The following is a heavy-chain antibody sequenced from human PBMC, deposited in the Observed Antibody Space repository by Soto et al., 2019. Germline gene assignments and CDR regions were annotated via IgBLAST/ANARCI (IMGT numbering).Heavy chain of an antibody. Sequence: SLRLSCAASGFTFSSYAMSWVRQAPGKGLEWVSAISGSGGSTYYADSVKGRFTISRDNSKNTLYLQMNSLRAENTAVYYCAKGVATHFYYYYYMDVWGKGTTVTVSS. CDR3: AKGVATHFYYYYYMDV. CDR1: GFTFSSYA. D-gene: IGHD5-12*01. J-gene: IGHJ6*03. CDR2: ISGSGGST. V-gene: IGHV3-23*01.